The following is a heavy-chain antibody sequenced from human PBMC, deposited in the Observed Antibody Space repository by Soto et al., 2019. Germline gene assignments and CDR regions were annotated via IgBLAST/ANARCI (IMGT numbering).Heavy chain of an antibody. V-gene: IGHV1-46*04. CDR3: AREFCNDITCDGWFDP. Sequence: QVQLVQSGAEVKKPGASVKLSCQASGYTFSTFYMHWVRQAPGQGLEWMGRINTIDGRTTYAQKLQGRVTMTRDTSTNTMYMELSGLRSEDTAVYYCAREFCNDITCDGWFDPWGQGTLVSVSS. D-gene: IGHD3-22*01. J-gene: IGHJ5*02. CDR1: GYTFSTFY. CDR2: INTIDGRT.